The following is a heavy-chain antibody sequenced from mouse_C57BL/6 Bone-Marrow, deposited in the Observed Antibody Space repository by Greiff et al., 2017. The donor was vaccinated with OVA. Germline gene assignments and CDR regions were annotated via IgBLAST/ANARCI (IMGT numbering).Heavy chain of an antibody. CDR2: IYPGSGNT. V-gene: IGHV1-76*01. CDR1: GYTFTDYY. J-gene: IGHJ4*01. D-gene: IGHD2-4*01. Sequence: QVQLKQSGAELVRPGASVKLSCKASGYTFTDYYINWVKQRPGQGLEWIARIYPGSGNTYYNEKFKGKATLTAEKSSSTAYMQLSSLTSEDSAVYFCARWTYYDGYYAMDYWGQGTSVTVSS. CDR3: ARWTYYDGYYAMDY.